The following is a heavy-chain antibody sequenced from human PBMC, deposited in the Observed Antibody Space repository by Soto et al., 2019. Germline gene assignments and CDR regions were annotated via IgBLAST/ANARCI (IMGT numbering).Heavy chain of an antibody. Sequence: ASVKVSCKASGYTFTSYAMHWVRQAPGQRLEWMGWINAGNGNTKYSQKFQGRVTITRDTSASTAYMELSSLRSEGTAVYYCAIAFRFNWFDPWGQGTLVTVSS. J-gene: IGHJ5*02. CDR1: GYTFTSYA. V-gene: IGHV1-3*01. CDR3: AIAFRFNWFDP. CDR2: INAGNGNT.